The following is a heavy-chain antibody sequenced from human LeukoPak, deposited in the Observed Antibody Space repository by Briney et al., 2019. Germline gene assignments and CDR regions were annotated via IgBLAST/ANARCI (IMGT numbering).Heavy chain of an antibody. J-gene: IGHJ4*02. CDR2: INANSGDT. CDR3: ARGVVAAPQTFDY. Sequence: ASVKVSCKASGYTFTNYYMHWVRQAPGQGLEWMGWINANSGDTNYAQKFQGRVTMTRDTSISTASMELNRLRSDDTAVYYCARGVVAAPQTFDYWGQGTLVTVSS. D-gene: IGHD2-15*01. CDR1: GYTFTNYY. V-gene: IGHV1-2*02.